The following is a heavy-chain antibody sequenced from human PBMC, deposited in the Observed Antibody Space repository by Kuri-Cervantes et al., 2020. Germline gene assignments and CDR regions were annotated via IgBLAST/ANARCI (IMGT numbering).Heavy chain of an antibody. CDR1: GYTFTGYY. CDR3: ARGVVRVDNDAFDI. J-gene: IGHJ3*02. V-gene: IGHV1-2*02. D-gene: IGHD2-15*01. Sequence: ASVKVSCKASGYTFTGYYMHWVRQAPGQGLEWMGWINPNSGGTNYAQKFQGRVTMTRDTSISTAYMELIRLRSDDTAVYYCARGVVRVDNDAFDIWGQGTMVTVSS. CDR2: INPNSGGT.